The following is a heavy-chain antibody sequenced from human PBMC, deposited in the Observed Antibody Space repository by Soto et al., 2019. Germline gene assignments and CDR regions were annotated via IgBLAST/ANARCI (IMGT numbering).Heavy chain of an antibody. D-gene: IGHD2-15*01. CDR3: ARGVVVVTATYGMDV. CDR2: ISYDGSNK. J-gene: IGHJ6*02. CDR1: GFTFSSYA. Sequence: PGGSLRLSCADSGFTFSSYAMHWVRQAPGKGLEWVAVISYDGSNKYYADSVKGRFTISRDNSKNTLYLQMGSLRAEDMAVYYCARGVVVVTATYGMDVWGQGTTVTVSS. V-gene: IGHV3-30*14.